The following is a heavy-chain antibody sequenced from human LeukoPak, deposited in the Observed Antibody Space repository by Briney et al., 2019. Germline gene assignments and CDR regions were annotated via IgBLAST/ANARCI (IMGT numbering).Heavy chain of an antibody. CDR1: GYTFGSDD. V-gene: IGHV1-8*03. CDR3: ARSDHNSWNAFDI. D-gene: IGHD1-26*01. CDR2: INPNNGNL. Sequence: ASVKVSCKACGYTFGSDDINCVRQDTGQGLEWMGWINPNNGNLGYAQKFQGRVTITRNTPISTAYMELSSLTSEDTAVYYCARSDHNSWNAFDIWGQGTMVTVSS. J-gene: IGHJ3*02.